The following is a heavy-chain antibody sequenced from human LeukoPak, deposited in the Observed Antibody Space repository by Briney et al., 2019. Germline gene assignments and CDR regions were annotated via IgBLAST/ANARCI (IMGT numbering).Heavy chain of an antibody. D-gene: IGHD3-22*01. J-gene: IGHJ5*02. V-gene: IGHV3-21*01. Sequence: PGGSLRLSCAASGFTFSSYSMNWVRQAPGKGLEWVSSISSSSSYIYYADSVKGRFTISRDNAKNSLYLQMNSLRAEDTAVYYCAREAGITMTVTYNWFDPWGQGTLVTVSS. CDR2: ISSSSSYI. CDR3: AREAGITMTVTYNWFDP. CDR1: GFTFSSYS.